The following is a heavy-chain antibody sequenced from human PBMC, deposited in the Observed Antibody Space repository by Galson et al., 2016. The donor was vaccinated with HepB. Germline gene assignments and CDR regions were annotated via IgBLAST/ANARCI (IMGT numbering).Heavy chain of an antibody. V-gene: IGHV1-69*06. D-gene: IGHD4-17*01. J-gene: IGHJ6*02. CDR2: IIPIFGTS. CDR1: GGTSSSFA. CDR3: ARGTPSTLTPLPYYYGMDV. Sequence: SVKVSCKDSGGTSSSFAMSWVRQAPGQGLEWLGGIIPIFGTSNYAQKFQGRVTITADKSMSTVYLELSSLRLEDTAVYYCARGTPSTLTPLPYYYGMDVWGQGTTVAVSS.